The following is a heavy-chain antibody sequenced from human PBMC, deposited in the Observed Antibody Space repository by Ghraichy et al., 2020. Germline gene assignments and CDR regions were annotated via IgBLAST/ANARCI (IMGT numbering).Heavy chain of an antibody. CDR3: AKDRAGGDYVDYFDY. CDR1: GFTFSTYA. V-gene: IGHV3-23*01. Sequence: GGSLRLSCAASGFTFSTYAVSWVRQAPGKGLEWVSAISGSGDTTYYADSVKGRFTISRDNSKNTLYLQMNSLRAEDTAVYYCAKDRAGGDYVDYFDYWGQGTLVTVSS. CDR2: ISGSGDTT. J-gene: IGHJ4*02. D-gene: IGHD4-17*01.